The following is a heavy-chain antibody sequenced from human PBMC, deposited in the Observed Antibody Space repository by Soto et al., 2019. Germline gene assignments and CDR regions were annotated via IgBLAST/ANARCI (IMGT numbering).Heavy chain of an antibody. CDR1: GFTFSDHY. Sequence: EVQLVESGGGLVQPGGSLRLSCAASGFTFSDHYMDWVRQAPGKGLEWVGRSKNKADSYTTEYAASVKGRFTISRDGSKNSLYLQMNSLKTEDTAVXXXXXXXXXXXFGAAWGQGILVTVSS. CDR3: XXXXXXXXFGAA. V-gene: IGHV3-72*01. J-gene: IGHJ4*02. CDR2: SKNKADSYTT. D-gene: IGHD3-16*01.